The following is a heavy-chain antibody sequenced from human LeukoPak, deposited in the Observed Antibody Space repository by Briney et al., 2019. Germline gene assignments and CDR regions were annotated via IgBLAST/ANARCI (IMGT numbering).Heavy chain of an antibody. CDR1: GFTFSSYS. V-gene: IGHV3-21*01. CDR2: ISSSSSYI. D-gene: IGHD6-13*01. Sequence: GGSLRLSCAASGFTFSSYSMNWVRQAPGKGLEWVSSISSSSSYIYYADSVKGRFTISRDNAKNSLYLQMNSLRAEDTAVYYCARSQSMAAASCWGQGTLVTVSS. J-gene: IGHJ4*02. CDR3: ARSQSMAAASC.